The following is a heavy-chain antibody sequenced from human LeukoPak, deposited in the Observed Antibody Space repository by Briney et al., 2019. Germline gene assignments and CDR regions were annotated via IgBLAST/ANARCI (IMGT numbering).Heavy chain of an antibody. CDR2: ISGSGGST. J-gene: IGHJ4*02. Sequence: GGSLRLPCEVSGFTFSSYHMNWVRQAPGKGLEWVSAISGSGGSTYYADSVKGRFTISRDNSKNTLYLQMNSLRAEDTAVYYCAKPLRDSSGGSRRPFDYWGQGTLVTVSS. CDR1: GFTFSSYH. V-gene: IGHV3-23*01. CDR3: AKPLRDSSGGSRRPFDY. D-gene: IGHD3-22*01.